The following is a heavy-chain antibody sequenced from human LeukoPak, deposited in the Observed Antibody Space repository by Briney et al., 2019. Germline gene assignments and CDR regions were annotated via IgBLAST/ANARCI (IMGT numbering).Heavy chain of an antibody. Sequence: GGSLRLSCAASGFTFSSYAMHWVRQAPGKGLEYVSAISSNGGSTYYANSVKGRFTISRDNSKNTLYLQMNSLRAEDTAVYYCAKGFGPYYFDYWGQGTLVTVSS. CDR3: AKGFGPYYFDY. J-gene: IGHJ4*02. CDR2: ISSNGGST. D-gene: IGHD3-10*01. V-gene: IGHV3-64*01. CDR1: GFTFSSYA.